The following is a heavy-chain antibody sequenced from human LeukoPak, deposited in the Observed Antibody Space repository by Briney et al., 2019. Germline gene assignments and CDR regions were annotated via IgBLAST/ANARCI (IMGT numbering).Heavy chain of an antibody. CDR3: ARDWRHHVDY. J-gene: IGHJ4*02. D-gene: IGHD1-14*01. CDR1: GFSFSSYW. V-gene: IGHV3-74*01. CDR2: INIHGTGT. Sequence: GGSLRLSCAASGFSFSSYWMHWVRQAPGKGLVWVSGINIHGTGTIYADSVKGRFTISRDNAKNTLYLQMNSLRAEDTAVYYCARDWRHHVDYWGQGILVTLSS.